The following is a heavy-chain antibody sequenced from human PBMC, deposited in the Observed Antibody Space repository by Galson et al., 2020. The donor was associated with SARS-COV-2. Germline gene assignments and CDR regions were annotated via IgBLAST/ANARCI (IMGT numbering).Heavy chain of an antibody. CDR2: ISYDGSTK. Sequence: GESLKISCATSGFTFSSHAMHWVRQAPGKGLEWVAIISYDGSTKYNGDSVKGRFTISRDNSKNTLYLQMNSLRAEDTAVYYCARETHDYSSSWYYYWGQGTLVTVSS. J-gene: IGHJ4*02. V-gene: IGHV3-30*01. CDR3: ARETHDYSSSWYYY. CDR1: GFTFSSHA. D-gene: IGHD6-13*01.